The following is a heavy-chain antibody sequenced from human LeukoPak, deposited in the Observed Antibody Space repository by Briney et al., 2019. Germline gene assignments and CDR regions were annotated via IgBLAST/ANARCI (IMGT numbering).Heavy chain of an antibody. CDR1: GFTFSIYD. CDR2: ITSRGERT. CDR3: ARDRPNYYGSDGHYYRRGGDY. Sequence: PGGSLRLSCAASGFTFSIYDMSWVRQAPGKGLQWVSSITSRGERTWYGDSVKGRFTITRDNSENTLYLQMHSLRAEDTAVYYCARDRPNYYGSDGHYYRRGGDYWGRGTLVSVSS. V-gene: IGHV3-23*01. J-gene: IGHJ4*02. D-gene: IGHD3-22*01.